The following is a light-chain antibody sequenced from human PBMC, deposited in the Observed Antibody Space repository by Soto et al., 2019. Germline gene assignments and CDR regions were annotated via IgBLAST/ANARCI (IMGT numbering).Light chain of an antibody. CDR3: HQYNNWLYT. CDR2: GAS. V-gene: IGKV3-15*01. J-gene: IGKJ2*01. Sequence: EVVMTQSPVTLSVSPGERATLSCRASQSVGRNLAWYQEKPGQAPRLLVYGASTRATGIPARFSCSGSGTEFTLTITSLQSEDSAIYYCHQYNNWLYTFGQGTKLEIK. CDR1: QSVGRN.